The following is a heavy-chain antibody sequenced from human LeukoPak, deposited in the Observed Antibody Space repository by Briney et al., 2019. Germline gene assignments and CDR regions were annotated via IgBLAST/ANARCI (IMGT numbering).Heavy chain of an antibody. CDR3: TKGPDTSGYYSLDY. V-gene: IGHV3-30*18. CDR2: ISYDGSNK. J-gene: IGHJ4*02. D-gene: IGHD3-22*01. CDR1: GFTFSNYD. Sequence: PGGSLRPSWAASGFTFSNYDIHWVRQAPGKGLEWVAIISYDGSNKYYADSVKGRFTISRDNSKNTLYLQMNSLRAEDTAVYYCTKGPDTSGYYSLDYWGQGALVTVSS.